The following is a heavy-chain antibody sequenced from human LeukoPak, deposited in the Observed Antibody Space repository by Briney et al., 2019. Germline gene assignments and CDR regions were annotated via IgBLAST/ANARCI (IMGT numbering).Heavy chain of an antibody. CDR2: ISSSGSTI. CDR1: GFTFSSYE. CDR3: ARDRSYCIGADCYWGRLDY. D-gene: IGHD2-15*01. V-gene: IGHV3-48*03. J-gene: IGHJ4*02. Sequence: PGGSLRLSCAASGFTFSSYEMNWVRRAPGKGLEWVSYISSSGSTIYYADSVKGRFTISRDNAKNSLYLQMNSLRAEDTAVYYCARDRSYCIGADCYWGRLDYWGQGSLVTVSS.